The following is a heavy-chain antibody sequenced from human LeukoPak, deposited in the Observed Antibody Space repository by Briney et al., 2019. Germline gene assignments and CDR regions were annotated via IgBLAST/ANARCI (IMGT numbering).Heavy chain of an antibody. J-gene: IGHJ4*02. D-gene: IGHD3-10*01. Sequence: GRSLRLSCSASGFTFSYYAIHWVRQAPGKGLEWVALIWSDGSNKYYADSVKGRITISRDNSKNTVYPQMNSLRAEDTAVYYCARELFSSGSCPDGWGQGTLVTVSS. V-gene: IGHV3-33*01. CDR2: IWSDGSNK. CDR3: ARELFSSGSCPDG. CDR1: GFTFSYYA.